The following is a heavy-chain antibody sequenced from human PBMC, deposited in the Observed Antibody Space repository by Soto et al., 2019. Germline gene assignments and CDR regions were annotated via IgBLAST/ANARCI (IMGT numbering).Heavy chain of an antibody. J-gene: IGHJ4*02. CDR2: ISYDGSNK. Sequence: GGSLRLSCAASRFTFSSYGMHWVRQAPGKGLEWVAVISYDGSNKYYADSVKGRFTISRDNSKNTLYLQMNSLRAEDTAVYYCAKDGRSGWCFDYWGQGTLVTVSS. D-gene: IGHD6-19*01. V-gene: IGHV3-30*18. CDR1: RFTFSSYG. CDR3: AKDGRSGWCFDY.